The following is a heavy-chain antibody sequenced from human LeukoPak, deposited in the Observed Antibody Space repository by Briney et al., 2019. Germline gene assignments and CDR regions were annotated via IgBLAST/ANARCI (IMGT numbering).Heavy chain of an antibody. CDR2: INHNGNVN. CDR1: GFTFSSYW. D-gene: IGHD4-23*01. Sequence: GGSLRLSCAASGFTFSSYWMNWARQAPGKGLEWVASINHNGNVNYYVDSVKGRFTISRDNAKNSLYLQMNSPRVEDTAVYYCARGRPHGNDYWGQGTLVTVSS. J-gene: IGHJ4*02. V-gene: IGHV3-7*01. CDR3: ARGRPHGNDY.